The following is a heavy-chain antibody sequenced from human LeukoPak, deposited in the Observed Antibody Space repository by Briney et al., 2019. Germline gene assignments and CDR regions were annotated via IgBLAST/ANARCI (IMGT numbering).Heavy chain of an antibody. CDR1: GFTFSSYG. CDR3: AKDSYDSSGYPHFTG. V-gene: IGHV3-30*18. D-gene: IGHD3-22*01. J-gene: IGHJ4*02. CDR2: ISYDGSNK. Sequence: GGSLRLSCAASGFTFSSYGMHWVRQAPGKGLEWVAVISYDGSNKYYADSVKGRFTISRDNSKNTLYLQMNSLRAEDTAVYYCAKDSYDSSGYPHFTGRGQGTLVTVSS.